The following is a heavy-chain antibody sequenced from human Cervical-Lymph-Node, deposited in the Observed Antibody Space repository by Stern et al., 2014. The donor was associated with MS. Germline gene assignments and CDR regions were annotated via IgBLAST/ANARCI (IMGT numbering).Heavy chain of an antibody. D-gene: IGHD3-10*01. CDR3: ARSRHYGSGSPFDY. J-gene: IGHJ4*02. V-gene: IGHV3-30-3*01. CDR1: GFTFSSYA. Sequence: VQLVESGGGVVQPWRSLRLSCAASGFTFSSYAMHWVRQAPGKGLEWVALISSDGSNKHYADSVKGRFSISRDNSKNTLYLQMNSLRAEDTAVYYCARSRHYGSGSPFDYWGQGTLVIVSS. CDR2: ISSDGSNK.